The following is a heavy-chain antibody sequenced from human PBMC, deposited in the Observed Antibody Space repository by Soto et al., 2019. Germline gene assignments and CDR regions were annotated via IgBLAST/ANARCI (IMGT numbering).Heavy chain of an antibody. V-gene: IGHV3-33*08. J-gene: IGHJ4*02. CDR3: VFGSWSQYYLDN. CDR1: GFTFTSYT. Sequence: LRLSCTTSGFTFTSYTMHWVRQAPGKGLEWVATFWYDASGQRYADSVEGRFTISRDPSRGTLYLLMNSLTADDTALYYCVFGSWSQYYLDNWGQEILVTVSS. CDR2: FWYDASGQ. D-gene: IGHD3-10*02.